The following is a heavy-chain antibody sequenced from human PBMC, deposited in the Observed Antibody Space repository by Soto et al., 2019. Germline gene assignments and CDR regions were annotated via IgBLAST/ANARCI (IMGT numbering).Heavy chain of an antibody. J-gene: IGHJ5*02. Sequence: GESLKISCKGSGYSFTSYWIGWVRQMPGKGLEWMGIIYPGDSDTRYSPSFQGQVTISADKSISTAYLQWSSLKASDTAMYYCARGYCSSTSCYFSNWFDPWGQGTLVTVSS. CDR2: IYPGDSDT. CDR3: ARGYCSSTSCYFSNWFDP. CDR1: GYSFTSYW. V-gene: IGHV5-51*01. D-gene: IGHD2-2*01.